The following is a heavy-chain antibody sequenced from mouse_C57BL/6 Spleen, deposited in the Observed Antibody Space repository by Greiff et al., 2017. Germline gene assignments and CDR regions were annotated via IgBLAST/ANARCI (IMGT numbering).Heavy chain of an antibody. CDR3: ARGGLGRPFAY. CDR1: GYAFSSYW. V-gene: IGHV1-80*01. J-gene: IGHJ3*01. D-gene: IGHD4-1*01. Sequence: VQGVESGAELVKPGASVKISCKASGYAFSSYWMNWVKQRPGKGLEWIGQIYPGDGDTNYNGKFKGKATLTADKSSSTAYMQLSSLTSEDSAVYFCARGGLGRPFAYWGQGTLVTVSA. CDR2: IYPGDGDT.